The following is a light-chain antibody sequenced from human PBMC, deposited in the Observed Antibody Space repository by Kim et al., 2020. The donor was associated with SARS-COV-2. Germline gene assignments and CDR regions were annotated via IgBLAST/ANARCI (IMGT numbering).Light chain of an antibody. CDR1: KLGDRF. V-gene: IGLV3-1*01. CDR3: QAWDSNTHWV. CDR2: QDN. Sequence: SYELTQPPSVSVSPGQTASITCSGDKLGDRFAYWYQQKPGQSPVLVIYQDNKRPSGIPERFSGSNSGNTATLTISGTQAMDEADYYCQAWDSNTHWVFGGGTQLTVL. J-gene: IGLJ3*02.